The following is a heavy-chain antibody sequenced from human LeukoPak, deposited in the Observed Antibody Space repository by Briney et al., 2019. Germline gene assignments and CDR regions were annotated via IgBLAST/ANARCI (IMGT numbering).Heavy chain of an antibody. CDR2: TNSDGSST. CDR1: GFTFSRYW. Sequence: GGSLRLSCAASGFTFSRYWMHWVRQAPGKGLVWVSRTNSDGSSTNYADSVKGRFTISRDNTKNTLYLQMNSLRAEDTAVYYCARAGKTGAAAFDIWGQGTMVTVSS. J-gene: IGHJ3*02. V-gene: IGHV3-74*01. D-gene: IGHD3-10*01. CDR3: ARAGKTGAAAFDI.